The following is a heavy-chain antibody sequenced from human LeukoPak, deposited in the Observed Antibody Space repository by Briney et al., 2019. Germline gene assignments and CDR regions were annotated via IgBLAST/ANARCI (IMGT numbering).Heavy chain of an antibody. V-gene: IGHV3-30-3*01. J-gene: IGHJ4*02. CDR1: GFTFSSYA. CDR3: ARVRVGLLWFGELCY. CDR2: ISYDGSNK. Sequence: GGSLKLSCAASGFTFSSYAMHWVRQAPGKGLEWVAVISYDGSNKYYADSVKGRFTISRDNSKNTLYLQMNSLRAEDTAVYYCARVRVGLLWFGELCYWGQGTLVTVSS. D-gene: IGHD3-10*01.